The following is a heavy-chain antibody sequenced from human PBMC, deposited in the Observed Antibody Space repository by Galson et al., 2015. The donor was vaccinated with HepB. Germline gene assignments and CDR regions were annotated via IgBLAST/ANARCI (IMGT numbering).Heavy chain of an antibody. V-gene: IGHV1-8*01. J-gene: IGHJ6*03. CDR3: ARNSGGYCSSTSCYGPLRYYYYMDV. CDR1: GYTFTSYD. CDR2: MNPNSGNT. D-gene: IGHD2-2*01. Sequence: SVKVSCKASGYTFTSYDINWVRQATGQGLEWMGWMNPNSGNTGYAQKFQGRVTMTRNTSISTAYMELSSLRSEDTAVYYCARNSGGYCSSTSCYGPLRYYYYMDVWGKGTTVTVSS.